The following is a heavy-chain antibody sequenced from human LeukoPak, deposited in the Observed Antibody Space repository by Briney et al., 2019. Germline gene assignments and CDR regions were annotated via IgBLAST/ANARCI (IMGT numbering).Heavy chain of an antibody. D-gene: IGHD6-13*01. V-gene: IGHV4-30-2*05. J-gene: IGHJ4*02. CDR2: IYYSGST. CDR1: GFTFSSYA. Sequence: LRLSCAASGFTFSSYAMSWIRQPPGKGLEWMGYIYYSGSTYYNPSLKSRVTISVDTSKNQFSLKLSSVTAADTAVYYCARIPYSSSWYGGSKYYFDYWGQGTLVTVSS. CDR3: ARIPYSSSWYGGSKYYFDY.